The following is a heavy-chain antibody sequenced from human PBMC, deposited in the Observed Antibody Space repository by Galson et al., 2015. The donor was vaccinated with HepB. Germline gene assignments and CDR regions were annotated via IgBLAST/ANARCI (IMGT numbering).Heavy chain of an antibody. CDR2: IWYDGSNK. CDR1: GFTFSSYG. CDR3: ARGQVDLYYFDY. D-gene: IGHD5-12*01. V-gene: IGHV3-33*01. J-gene: IGHJ4*02. Sequence: SLRLSCAASGFTFSSYGMHWVRQAPGKGLEWVAVIWYDGSNKYYADSVKGRFTISRDNSKNTLYLQMNSLRAEDTAVYYCARGQVDLYYFDYWGQGTLVTVSS.